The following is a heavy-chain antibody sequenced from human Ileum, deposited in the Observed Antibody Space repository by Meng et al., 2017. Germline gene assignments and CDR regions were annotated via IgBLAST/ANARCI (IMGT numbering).Heavy chain of an antibody. V-gene: IGHV4-4*02. D-gene: IGHD2-21*01. CDR3: ARNGDYSADH. CDR2: IHHSGST. Sequence: QVAGQGPGPGLVTPSGTLSLTCAVFGGSISFGYWWSWVRQPPGQGLEWIGEIHHSGSTNYNPSLKSRVTLSVDNSNNQFSLSLTSVTAADTAVYYCARNGDYSADHWGQGILVTVSS. CDR1: GGSISFGYW. J-gene: IGHJ4*02.